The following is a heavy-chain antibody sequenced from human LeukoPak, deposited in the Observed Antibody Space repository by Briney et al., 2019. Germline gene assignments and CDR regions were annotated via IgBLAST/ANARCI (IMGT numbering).Heavy chain of an antibody. J-gene: IGHJ4*02. D-gene: IGHD1-26*01. Sequence: ASVKVSCKASGYSFTGYYIHWVRQAPGQGLEWMGRINPNSGDTNYAQKFQDRVTMTRDTSISTAYMELSRLRSDDTAVYHCARASFSGTWKPFDDWGQGTLVTVSS. CDR2: INPNSGDT. CDR1: GYSFTGYY. CDR3: ARASFSGTWKPFDD. V-gene: IGHV1-2*06.